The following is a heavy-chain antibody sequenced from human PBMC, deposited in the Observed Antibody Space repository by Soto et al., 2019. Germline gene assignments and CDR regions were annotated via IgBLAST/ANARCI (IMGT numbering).Heavy chain of an antibody. CDR3: ARAPTNTLLWFGELLDY. Sequence: QVQLVQSGAEVKKPGASVKVSCKASGYTFTSYAMHWVRQAPGQRLEWMGWINAGNGNTKYSQQFQGRVTITRDTSASTAYMELSSLRSEDTAVYYCARAPTNTLLWFGELLDYWGQGTLVTVSS. V-gene: IGHV1-3*01. D-gene: IGHD3-10*01. CDR1: GYTFTSYA. J-gene: IGHJ4*02. CDR2: INAGNGNT.